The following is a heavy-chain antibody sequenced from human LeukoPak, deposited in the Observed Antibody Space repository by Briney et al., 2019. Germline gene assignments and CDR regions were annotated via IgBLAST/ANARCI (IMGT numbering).Heavy chain of an antibody. V-gene: IGHV3-7*01. D-gene: IGHD3-10*01. Sequence: GGSLRLSRAASGFTFNNYWMTWFRQAPGKGLEWVANIKQDGTEIFYVDSVRGRFIISRDNAENSLYLQMNSLRVEDTAVYYCARTPDGADYWGQGTLVTVSS. CDR3: ARTPDGADY. CDR2: IKQDGTEI. CDR1: GFTFNNYW. J-gene: IGHJ4*02.